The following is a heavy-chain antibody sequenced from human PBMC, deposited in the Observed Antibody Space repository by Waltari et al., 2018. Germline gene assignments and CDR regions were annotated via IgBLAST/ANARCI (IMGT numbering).Heavy chain of an antibody. CDR1: GGTFSSYA. Sequence: VQLVQSGAEVKKACSSVEVSCKASGGTFSSYAISWVRPAPGQGLEWMGGIIPIFGTANYAQKFQGRVTITTDESTSTAYMELSSLRSEDTAVYYCAREGSLHDFWSGYSYYFDYWGQGTLVTVSS. V-gene: IGHV1-69*05. CDR3: AREGSLHDFWSGYSYYFDY. J-gene: IGHJ4*02. D-gene: IGHD3-3*01. CDR2: IIPIFGTA.